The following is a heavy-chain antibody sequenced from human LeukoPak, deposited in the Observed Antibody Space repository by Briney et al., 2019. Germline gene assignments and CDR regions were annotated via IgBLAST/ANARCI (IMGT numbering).Heavy chain of an antibody. CDR2: IYYSGST. Sequence: SETLSLTCTVSGGSISSSSYYWGWIRQPPGKGLEWIGSIYYSGSTYYNPSLKSRVTISVDTSKNQFSLKLSSVTAADTAVYYCARHRPLVSPSNWFDPWGQGTLVTVSS. V-gene: IGHV4-39*01. D-gene: IGHD3-3*02. CDR3: ARHRPLVSPSNWFDP. CDR1: GGSISSSSYY. J-gene: IGHJ5*02.